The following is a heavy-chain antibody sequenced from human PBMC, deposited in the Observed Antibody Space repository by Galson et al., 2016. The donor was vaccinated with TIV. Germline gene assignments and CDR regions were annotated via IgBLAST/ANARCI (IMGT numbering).Heavy chain of an antibody. Sequence: SLRLSCAASGLSVSINYMTWVRQAPGKGLEWVSLISDGGNTYYPDSVKGRFTISSDNSKNTLSLQMNSLRVEDTAVYYWARDRVVDATYYYYYYGMDVWGQGTAVTVSS. J-gene: IGHJ6*02. CDR3: ARDRVVDATYYYYYYGMDV. CDR2: ISDGGNT. V-gene: IGHV3-66*01. CDR1: GLSVSINY. D-gene: IGHD2-15*01.